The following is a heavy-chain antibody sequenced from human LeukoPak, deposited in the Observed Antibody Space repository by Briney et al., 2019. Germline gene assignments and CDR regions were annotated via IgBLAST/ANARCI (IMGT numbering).Heavy chain of an antibody. Sequence: GRSLRLSCAASGFAFTTYAMHWVRQAPGRGLEWVAVISYDGTIKYYADSVKGRFTISRDNSENTLYLQMNSLRAEDTAVYYCANLHDYWGQGTLVTVSS. J-gene: IGHJ4*02. CDR3: ANLHDY. CDR1: GFAFTTYA. V-gene: IGHV3-30*18. CDR2: ISYDGTIK.